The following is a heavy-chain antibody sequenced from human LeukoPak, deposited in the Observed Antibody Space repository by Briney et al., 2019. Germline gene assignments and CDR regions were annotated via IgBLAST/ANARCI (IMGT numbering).Heavy chain of an antibody. D-gene: IGHD3-22*01. CDR3: ARGLGYDSSGSGY. V-gene: IGHV3-33*01. CDR1: GFTFSSYG. J-gene: IGHJ4*02. CDR2: IWYDGSNK. Sequence: GGSLRLSCAASGFTFSSYGMHWVRQAPGKGLEGVAVIWYDGSNKYYADSVKGRFTISRDNSKNTLYLQMNSLRAEDTAVYYCARGLGYDSSGSGYWGQGTLVTVSS.